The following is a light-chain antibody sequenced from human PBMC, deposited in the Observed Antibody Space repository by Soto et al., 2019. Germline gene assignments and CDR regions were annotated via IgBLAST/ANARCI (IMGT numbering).Light chain of an antibody. V-gene: IGKV3-15*01. CDR2: GAS. CDR1: QSVRTN. Sequence: EIVMTQSPATLSVSPGETVTLSCRASQSVRTNLAWYRHKPGHSPRLLIYGASNTATGFPARFTGSGSGTEFTLTISSLQSADFAVYYCQQYNDNWPTFGQGTKVEIK. CDR3: QQYNDNWPT. J-gene: IGKJ1*01.